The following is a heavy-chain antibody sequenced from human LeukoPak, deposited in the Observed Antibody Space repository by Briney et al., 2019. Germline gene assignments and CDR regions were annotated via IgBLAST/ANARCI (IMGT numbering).Heavy chain of an antibody. V-gene: IGHV1-24*01. D-gene: IGHD3-3*01. CDR1: GYTLTELS. CDR3: ATDVNSRFLEWLLHSPSQDV. Sequence: WASVKVSCKVSGYTLTELSMHWVRQAPGKGLEWMGGFDPEDGETIYAQKFQGRVTMTEDTSTDTAYMELSSLRSEDTAVYYCATDVNSRFLEWLLHSPSQDVWGQGTTVTVSS. CDR2: FDPEDGET. J-gene: IGHJ6*02.